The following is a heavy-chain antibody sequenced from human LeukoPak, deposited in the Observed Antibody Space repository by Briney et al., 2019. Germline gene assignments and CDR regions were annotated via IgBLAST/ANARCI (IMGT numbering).Heavy chain of an antibody. V-gene: IGHV3-74*03. CDR2: ITSDGTSI. Sequence: PGGSLSLSCAASGFSFSITWMHWVRQPPGQGLVWVARITSDGTSISYAESVKGRFRISRDNSNNILYLQMNSLRTEDTAVYYCAKDRCSNGIGCYYYYMEVWGKGTTVTISS. CDR3: AKDRCSNGIGCYYYYMEV. D-gene: IGHD2-8*01. J-gene: IGHJ6*03. CDR1: GFSFSITW.